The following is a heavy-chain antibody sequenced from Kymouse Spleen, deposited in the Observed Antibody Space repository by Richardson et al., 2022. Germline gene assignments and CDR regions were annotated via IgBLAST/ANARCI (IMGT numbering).Heavy chain of an antibody. CDR3: TRHRTTRYYYGMDV. D-gene: IGHD1-7*01. Sequence: EVQLVESGGGLVQPGGSLKLSCAASGFTFSGSAMHWVRQASGKGLEWVGRIRSKANSYATAYAASVKGRFTISRDDSKNTAYLQMNSLKTEDTAVYYCTRHRTTRYYYGMDVWGQGTTVTVSS. J-gene: IGHJ6*02. CDR2: IRSKANSYAT. CDR1: GFTFSGSA. V-gene: IGHV3-73*02.